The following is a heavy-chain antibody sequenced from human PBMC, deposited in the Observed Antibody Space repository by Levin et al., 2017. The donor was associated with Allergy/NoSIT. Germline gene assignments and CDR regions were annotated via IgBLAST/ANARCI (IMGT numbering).Heavy chain of an antibody. CDR1: GGSISSSDYY. J-gene: IGHJ4*02. CDR3: ARLGYYFEASGYNIDY. CDR2: IYYSGST. D-gene: IGHD3-22*01. Sequence: SQTLSLTCPVSGGSISSSDYYWGWIRQTPGKGLDWIGSIYYSGSTNYKPSLKSRLTISVDTSKNQFSLRLRSMTATDTAVYYCARLGYYFEASGYNIDYWGQGTLVTVSS. V-gene: IGHV4-39*01.